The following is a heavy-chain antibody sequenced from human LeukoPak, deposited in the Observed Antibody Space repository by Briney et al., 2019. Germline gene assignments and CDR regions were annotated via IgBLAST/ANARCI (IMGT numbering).Heavy chain of an antibody. CDR2: INSDGSST. CDR3: AKSLWFGEDYYYYYMDV. J-gene: IGHJ6*03. Sequence: PGGSLRLSCAASGFTFSSYWMHWVRQAPGKGLVWVSRINSDGSSTSYADSVKGRFTISRDNSKNTLYLQMNSLRAEDTAVYYCAKSLWFGEDYYYYYMDVWGKGTTVTISS. V-gene: IGHV3-74*01. D-gene: IGHD3-10*01. CDR1: GFTFSSYW.